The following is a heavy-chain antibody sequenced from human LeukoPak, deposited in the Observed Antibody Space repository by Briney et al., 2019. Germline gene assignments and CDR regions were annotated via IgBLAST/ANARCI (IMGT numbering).Heavy chain of an antibody. CDR2: IYHSGST. Sequence: TLSLTCTVSGGSISSGGYYWSWIRQPPGKGLEWIGYIYHSGSTYYNPSLKSRVTISVDRSKNQFSLKLSSVTAADTAVYYCARDNYDSDAFDIWGQGTMVTVSS. D-gene: IGHD3-22*01. J-gene: IGHJ3*02. V-gene: IGHV4-30-2*01. CDR3: ARDNYDSDAFDI. CDR1: GGSISSGGYY.